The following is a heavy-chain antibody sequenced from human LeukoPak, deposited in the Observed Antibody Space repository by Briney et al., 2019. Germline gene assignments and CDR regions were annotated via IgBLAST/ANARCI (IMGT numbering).Heavy chain of an antibody. CDR2: INHSGST. V-gene: IGHV4-34*01. D-gene: IGHD4-11*01. J-gene: IGHJ6*02. CDR3: ARAGDYSNHHARAYYYYGMDV. Sequence: SETLSHTCAVYGGSFSGYYWSWIRQPPGKGLEWIGEINHSGSTNYNPSLKSRVTISVDTSKNQFSLKLSSVTAADTAVYYCARAGDYSNHHARAYYYYGMDVWGQGTTVTVSS. CDR1: GGSFSGYY.